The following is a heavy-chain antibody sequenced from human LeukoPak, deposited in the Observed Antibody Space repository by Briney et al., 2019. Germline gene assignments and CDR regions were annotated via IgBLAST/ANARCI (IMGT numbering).Heavy chain of an antibody. J-gene: IGHJ3*02. CDR3: ARDLLKNMVSGVTGRNDAFDI. D-gene: IGHD3-10*01. Sequence: GGSLRLSCAASGFTFSSYAMHWVRQAPGKGLEWVAVISYDGDNKYYADSVKGRFTISRDNSKNTLYLQMNSLRAEDTAVYYCARDLLKNMVSGVTGRNDAFDIWGQGTMVTVSP. CDR2: ISYDGDNK. CDR1: GFTFSSYA. V-gene: IGHV3-30-3*01.